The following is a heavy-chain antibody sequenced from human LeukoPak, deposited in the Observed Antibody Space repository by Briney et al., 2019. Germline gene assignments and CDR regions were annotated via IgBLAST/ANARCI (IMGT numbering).Heavy chain of an antibody. V-gene: IGHV3-7*01. CDR2: INEDGSDK. CDR1: GFTFSDHW. D-gene: IGHD3-22*01. CDR3: ARVGYYYDSSGYYYFRGEGGYFDY. Sequence: GGSLRLSRAASGFTFSDHWMSWVRQAPGKGLEWVANINEDGSDKYYVDSVKGRFTISRDNVKNSLYLQMNSLRAEDTAVYYCARVGYYYDSSGYYYFRGEGGYFDYWGQGTLVTVSS. J-gene: IGHJ4*02.